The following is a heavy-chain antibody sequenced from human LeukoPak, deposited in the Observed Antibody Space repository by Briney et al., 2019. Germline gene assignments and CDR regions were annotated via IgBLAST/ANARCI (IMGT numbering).Heavy chain of an antibody. CDR2: IYIDANT. CDR1: GFSVSTNH. D-gene: IGHD6-19*01. J-gene: IGHJ4*02. CDR3: ARDPPFSSGWSQNHFDY. V-gene: IGHV3-53*05. Sequence: GGSLRLSCAVSGFSVSTNHMSWVRQTPGKGLEWVSVIYIDANTYYADSVKGRFTISRDNAKNILYLQMNSLRAEDTAVYYCARDPPFSSGWSQNHFDYWGQGTLVTVSS.